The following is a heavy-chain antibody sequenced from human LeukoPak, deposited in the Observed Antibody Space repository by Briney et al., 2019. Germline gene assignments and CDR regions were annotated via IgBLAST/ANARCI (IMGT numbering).Heavy chain of an antibody. V-gene: IGHV3-23*01. J-gene: IGHJ6*03. Sequence: SGWSLILSCAASGFSVSDNGMSWVRQAPGKGLEWVSGIVGGDGGTYYADSVKGRFIISRDNSKNTLYVQMNSLRAEDTAVYYCARGALYYMDVWGKGTTVTISS. CDR3: ARGALYYMDV. CDR1: GFSVSDNG. CDR2: IVGGDGGT.